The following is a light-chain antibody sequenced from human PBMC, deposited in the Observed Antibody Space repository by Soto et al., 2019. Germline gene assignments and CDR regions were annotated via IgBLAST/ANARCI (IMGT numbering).Light chain of an antibody. Sequence: QSVLTQPRSLSGTPGQTVTISCIGSRSNIGSAIVHWYQQLPGTAPKHVIYMNSQRPSGVPDRFSASKSGTSASLVITGLRPEDEADYYCVAWDDNLSSRVFGGGTKVTVL. CDR3: VAWDDNLSSRV. V-gene: IGLV1-47*01. CDR2: MNS. CDR1: RSNIGSAI. J-gene: IGLJ3*02.